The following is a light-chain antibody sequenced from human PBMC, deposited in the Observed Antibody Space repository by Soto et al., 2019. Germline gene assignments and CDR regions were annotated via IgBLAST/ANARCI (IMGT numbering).Light chain of an antibody. J-gene: IGKJ5*01. CDR2: DAS. V-gene: IGKV3D-20*02. CDR1: QSVSSSY. Sequence: EIVMTQSPATLSLSPGERATLSCRASQSVSSSYLAWHQQKPGQAPRLLIYDASTRATDIPDRFSGSGSGTDFTLTISSLQPEDFAIYYCQQSYGTPITFGQGTRLEIK. CDR3: QQSYGTPIT.